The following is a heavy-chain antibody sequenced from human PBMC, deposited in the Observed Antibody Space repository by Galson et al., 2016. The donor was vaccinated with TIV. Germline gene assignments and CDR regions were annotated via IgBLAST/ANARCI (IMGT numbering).Heavy chain of an antibody. V-gene: IGHV3-66*02. Sequence: SLRLSCAASGLTVSDNYMTWVRRAPGKGLEWVSMIYSGGGTSYTDSVRGRFTISRDNSKNTVYLQMNRLRPEDTAVYYCARERRHCGNECYLYYYYGMDVWGQGTTVPVSS. D-gene: IGHD2-21*01. J-gene: IGHJ6*02. CDR2: IYSGGGT. CDR3: ARERRHCGNECYLYYYYGMDV. CDR1: GLTVSDNY.